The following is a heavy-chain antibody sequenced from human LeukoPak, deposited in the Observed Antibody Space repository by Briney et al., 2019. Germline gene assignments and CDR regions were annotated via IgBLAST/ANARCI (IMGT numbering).Heavy chain of an antibody. Sequence: PGGSLRLSCAASGFTFSSYAMSWVRQAPGKGLEWVSAISGSGGSTYYADSVKGRFTISRDNSKNTLYLQMNSLRAEDTAVYYCAKDQGGYSSSWYSYWGQGTLVTVSS. D-gene: IGHD6-13*01. CDR2: ISGSGGST. CDR1: GFTFSSYA. J-gene: IGHJ4*02. V-gene: IGHV3-23*01. CDR3: AKDQGGYSSSWYSY.